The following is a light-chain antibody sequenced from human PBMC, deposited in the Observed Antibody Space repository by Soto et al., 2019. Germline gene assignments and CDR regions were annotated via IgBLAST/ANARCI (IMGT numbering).Light chain of an antibody. CDR3: QHYNNWPPWA. J-gene: IGKJ1*01. CDR2: GAF. CDR1: QSINTN. V-gene: IGKV3-15*01. Sequence: EIVMTQSPATLSVSPGERATLSCRASQSINTNLAWYQQKPGQAPRLLIYGAFTRATDVPARFTGSGSGTEFTLTISSLQSADFAIYYCQHYNNWPPWAFGQGTKVDIK.